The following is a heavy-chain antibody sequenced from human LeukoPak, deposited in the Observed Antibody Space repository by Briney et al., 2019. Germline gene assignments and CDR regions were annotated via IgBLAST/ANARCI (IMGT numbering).Heavy chain of an antibody. V-gene: IGHV3-23*01. D-gene: IGHD4-23*01. Sequence: AGGSLRLSCAASGFAFSDNSMSWVRQAPGKGLEWVSTIGGSTWNTYYADSVKGRFTISRDNSKNTVYLQMNSLRADDTAVYYCAKGGGNWFDYWGQGTLVTVSS. CDR3: AKGGGNWFDY. J-gene: IGHJ4*02. CDR1: GFAFSDNS. CDR2: IGGSTWNT.